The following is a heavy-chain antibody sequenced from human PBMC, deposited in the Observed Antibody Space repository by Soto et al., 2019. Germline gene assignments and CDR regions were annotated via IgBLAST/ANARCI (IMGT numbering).Heavy chain of an antibody. Sequence: SETLSLTCTVSCGSISSGGYYWSWIRRHPGKGLEWIGYIYYSGSTYYNPSLKSRVTISVDTSKNQFSLKLSSVTAADTAVYYCARVGYYDSSGYYSNDYWGQGTLVTVSS. J-gene: IGHJ4*02. CDR3: ARVGYYDSSGYYSNDY. CDR1: CGSISSGGYY. D-gene: IGHD3-22*01. CDR2: IYYSGST. V-gene: IGHV4-31*03.